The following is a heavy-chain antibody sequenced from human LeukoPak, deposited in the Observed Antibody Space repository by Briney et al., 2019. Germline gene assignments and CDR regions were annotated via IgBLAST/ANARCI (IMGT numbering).Heavy chain of an antibody. D-gene: IGHD5-12*01. Sequence: PGGSLRLSCAASGFSFSSNSMNWVRQAPGRGLEWVSSISSSSNYIYYADSVKGRFTVSRDNAKNSLYLQMNSLRAEDTAVYYCARDYPYSGYDYGPFDYWGQGTLVTVSS. CDR1: GFSFSSNS. CDR3: ARDYPYSGYDYGPFDY. J-gene: IGHJ4*02. V-gene: IGHV3-21*01. CDR2: ISSSSNYI.